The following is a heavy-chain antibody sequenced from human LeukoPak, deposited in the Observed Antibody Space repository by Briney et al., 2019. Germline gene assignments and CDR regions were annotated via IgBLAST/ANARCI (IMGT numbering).Heavy chain of an antibody. CDR1: GFTFSSYA. Sequence: PGGSLRLSCAASGFTFSSYAMSWVRQAPGKGLEWVSAISGSGGSTYYADSVKGRFTISRDNSKNTLYLQMNSLRAEDTAVYYCAKGRVRYDYVWGSYREMCYFDYWGQGTLVTVSS. J-gene: IGHJ4*02. CDR2: ISGSGGST. CDR3: AKGRVRYDYVWGSYREMCYFDY. V-gene: IGHV3-23*01. D-gene: IGHD3-16*02.